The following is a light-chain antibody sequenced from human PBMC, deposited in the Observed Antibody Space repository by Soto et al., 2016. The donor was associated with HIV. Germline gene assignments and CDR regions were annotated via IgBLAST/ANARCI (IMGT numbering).Light chain of an antibody. CDR3: QQSYSTPDT. V-gene: IGKV1-39*01. Sequence: DIQMTQSPSSLSASVGDRVTITCRASQSISSYLNWYQQKPGKAPKLLIYAASNLQSGVPSRFRGSGSGTDFTLTISSLQLEDFATYYCQQSYSTPDTFGQGTKLEIK. CDR1: QSISSY. CDR2: AAS. J-gene: IGKJ2*01.